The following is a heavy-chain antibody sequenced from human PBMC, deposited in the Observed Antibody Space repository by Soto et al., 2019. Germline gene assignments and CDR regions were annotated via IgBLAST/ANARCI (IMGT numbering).Heavy chain of an antibody. D-gene: IGHD6-6*01. CDR3: AREVVVVEPRPYYYYMHV. CDR2: VSSSGSTI. CDR1: GFTLSAYY. J-gene: IGHJ6*03. V-gene: IGHV3-11*01. Sequence: GGSLRLSCAASGFTLSAYYMSWIRQAPGKGLEWVPYVSSSGSTIYYADSVKGRFTISRDNAKNSLYLQMNSLRAEDTAVYYCAREVVVVEPRPYYYYMHVSGKATTLTVFS.